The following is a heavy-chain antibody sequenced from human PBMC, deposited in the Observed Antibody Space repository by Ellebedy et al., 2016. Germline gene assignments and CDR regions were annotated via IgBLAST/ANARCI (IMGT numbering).Heavy chain of an antibody. V-gene: IGHV3-23*01. Sequence: GGSLRLXXAASGFTFVNYDMTWVRQAPGKGLEWVSTITSGGSTTYYADSVRGRFTISRDNRDKVVYVQMSSLRVVDTAVYYCVKRADSSSYYASFDVWGQGTVVTVSS. CDR1: GFTFVNYD. CDR2: ITSGGSTT. J-gene: IGHJ3*01. D-gene: IGHD1-26*01. CDR3: VKRADSSSYYASFDV.